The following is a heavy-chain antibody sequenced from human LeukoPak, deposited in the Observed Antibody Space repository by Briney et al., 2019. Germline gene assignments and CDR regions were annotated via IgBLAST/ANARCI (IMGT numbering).Heavy chain of an antibody. CDR3: VARMLYPRTKSWFDP. Sequence: SETLSLTCAVYGGSFSGYYWSWIRQPPGKGLEWIGEINHSGSTNYNPSLNSRVTISVDTSKNQFSLKLSSVTAADTAVYYCVARMLYPRTKSWFDPWGQGTLVTVSS. CDR1: GGSFSGYY. V-gene: IGHV4-34*01. D-gene: IGHD2-8*01. CDR2: INHSGST. J-gene: IGHJ5*02.